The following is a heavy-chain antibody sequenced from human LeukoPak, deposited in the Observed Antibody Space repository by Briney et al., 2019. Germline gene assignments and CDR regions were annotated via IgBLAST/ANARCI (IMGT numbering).Heavy chain of an antibody. Sequence: GGSLRLSCAASGFTVANDRMSWVRQAPGKGLEWVSTVYGGGDTAYADSVKGRFTISRDTSKNTLLLQMNSLRAEDTALYFCVRERFGAIVENWGQGALVIVSS. D-gene: IGHD5-24*01. J-gene: IGHJ4*02. CDR2: VYGGGDT. CDR1: GFTVANDR. V-gene: IGHV3-53*01. CDR3: VRERFGAIVEN.